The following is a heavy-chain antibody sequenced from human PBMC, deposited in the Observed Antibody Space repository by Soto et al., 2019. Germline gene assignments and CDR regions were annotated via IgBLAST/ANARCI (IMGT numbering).Heavy chain of an antibody. CDR2: IIPIFATV. J-gene: IGHJ4*01. V-gene: IGHV1-69*01. CDR3: ASGGRGYSSAPRYYFDY. CDR1: GGSFSSNP. Sequence: QVQLVQSGAEVKKPGSSVKVSCKASGGSFSSNPISWVRQAPGQGLEWMAGIIPIFATVHYAQKFQGRVTITADESTSTAYMELTSLRSEDTAVYFCASGGRGYSSAPRYYFDYWGHRTLVTVSS. D-gene: IGHD5-18*01.